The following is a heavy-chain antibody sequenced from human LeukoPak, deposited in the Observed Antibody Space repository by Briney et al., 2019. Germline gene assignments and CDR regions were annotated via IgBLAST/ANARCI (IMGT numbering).Heavy chain of an antibody. CDR3: ARPFGVVTPNWFDP. J-gene: IGHJ5*02. CDR1: GGSISSTTYY. CDR2: IYYSGST. D-gene: IGHD3-3*01. V-gene: IGHV4-39*07. Sequence: SETLPLTCTVSGGSISSTTYYWGWIRQPPGKGLEWIGSIYYSGSTNYNPSLKSRVTISVDTSKNQFSLKLSSVTAADTAVYYCARPFGVVTPNWFDPWGQGTLVTVSS.